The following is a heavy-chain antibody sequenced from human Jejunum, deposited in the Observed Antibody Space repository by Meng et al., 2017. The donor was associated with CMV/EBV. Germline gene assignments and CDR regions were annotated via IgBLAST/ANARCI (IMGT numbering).Heavy chain of an antibody. CDR2: IHSSGNT. V-gene: IGHV3-53*01. CDR1: GVIVTNNY. Sequence: VQLVESGXGLMQRGGSLSRSCSASGVIVTNNYMSWVRQAPGKGLEYVSFIHSSGNTYYADSVKGRFTVSRDSSKNTLYLQMDSLTVDDTAVYYCAREGTGGSGYQFNYWGQGTLVTVAS. D-gene: IGHD3-10*01. CDR3: AREGTGGSGYQFNY. J-gene: IGHJ4*02.